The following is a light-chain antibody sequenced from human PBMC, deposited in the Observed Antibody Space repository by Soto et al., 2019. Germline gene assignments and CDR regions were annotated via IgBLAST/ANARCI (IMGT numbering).Light chain of an antibody. Sequence: QSVLTQPPSGTGCPGQSVASCCTGTSRDGGSYNRVSWHQQPPGAAPKLIIYEVSNRPSGVPDRFSGSKSGNTASLTISGLLFEDEADYYCNSYTGSSTYVFVTWT. J-gene: IGLJ1*01. CDR3: NSYTGSSTYV. CDR2: EVS. CDR1: SRDGGSYNR. V-gene: IGLV2-18*02.